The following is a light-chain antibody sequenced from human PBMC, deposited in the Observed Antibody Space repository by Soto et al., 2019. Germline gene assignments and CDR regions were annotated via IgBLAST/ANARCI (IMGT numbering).Light chain of an antibody. CDR2: DAS. V-gene: IGKV3-11*01. J-gene: IGKJ4*01. Sequence: EIVLTQSPATLSLSPGDRATLSCRASQSVGSYLGWYQQRPGQAPRLLIYDASNRATGIPARFSGSVSGTAFSLTISSLEPEDFAVYYCQQRSDWPSTFGGGTKVEIK. CDR1: QSVGSY. CDR3: QQRSDWPST.